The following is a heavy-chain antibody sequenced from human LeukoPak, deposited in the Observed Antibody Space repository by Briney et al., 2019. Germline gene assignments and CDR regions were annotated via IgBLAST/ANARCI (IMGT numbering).Heavy chain of an antibody. V-gene: IGHV4-59*08. J-gene: IGHJ3*02. CDR2: IYYSGST. CDR3: ASLRLEGYAFDI. D-gene: IGHD5-12*01. CDR1: GGSISSYY. Sequence: SETLSLTCTVSGGSISSYYWSWIRQPPGKGLEWIGYIYYSGSTNYNPSLKSRVTISVDTSKNQFSLKLSSVTAADTAVYYCASLRLEGYAFDIWGQGTMVTVSS.